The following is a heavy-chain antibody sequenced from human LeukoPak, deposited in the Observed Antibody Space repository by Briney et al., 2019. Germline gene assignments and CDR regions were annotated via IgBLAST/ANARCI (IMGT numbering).Heavy chain of an antibody. D-gene: IGHD2-15*01. V-gene: IGHV1-2*02. CDR1: GYTFTGYY. Sequence: ASVKVYCKASGYTFTGYYMHWVRQAPGQGLEWMGWINPNSGGTNYAQKFQGRVTMTRDTSISTAYMELSRLRSDDTAVYYCARDQYCSGGSCYLFWGQGTLVTVSS. CDR2: INPNSGGT. J-gene: IGHJ4*02. CDR3: ARDQYCSGGSCYLF.